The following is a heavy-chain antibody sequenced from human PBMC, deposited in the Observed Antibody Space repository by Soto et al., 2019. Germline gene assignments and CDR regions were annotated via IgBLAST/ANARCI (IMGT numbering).Heavy chain of an antibody. CDR2: IIPILGIA. V-gene: IGHV1-69*02. CDR3: ARAGCSSGWYCYFDY. J-gene: IGHJ4*02. CDR1: GGTFSSYT. Sequence: ASVKVSCKASGGTFSSYTISWVRQAPGQGLEWMGRIIPILGIANYAQKFQGRVTITADKSTSTAYMELSSLRSEDTAVYYCARAGCSSGWYCYFDYWGQGTLVTVSS. D-gene: IGHD6-19*01.